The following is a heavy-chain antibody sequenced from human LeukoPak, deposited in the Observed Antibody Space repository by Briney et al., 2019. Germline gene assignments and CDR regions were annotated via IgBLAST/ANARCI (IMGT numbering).Heavy chain of an antibody. V-gene: IGHV3-74*01. D-gene: IGHD3-22*01. CDR3: AREQENYDSSGYPDY. CDR2: INSDGSST. J-gene: IGHJ4*02. CDR1: GSTFSSSW. Sequence: QAGGSLRLSCAASGSTFSSSWMHWVRQAPGKGLVWVSRINSDGSSTSYADSVKGRFTISRDNAKNTLYLQMNSLRAEDTAVYYCAREQENYDSSGYPDYWGQGTLVTVSS.